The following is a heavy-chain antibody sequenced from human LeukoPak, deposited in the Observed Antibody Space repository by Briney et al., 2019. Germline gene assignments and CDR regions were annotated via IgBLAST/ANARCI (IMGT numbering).Heavy chain of an antibody. CDR2: ISGSGGST. D-gene: IGHD3-3*01. V-gene: IGHV3-23*01. J-gene: IGHJ5*02. Sequence: GGSLRLSCAASGSTFSSYAMSWVRQAPGKGLEWVSAISGSGGSTYYADSVKGRFTISRDNSKNTLYLQMNSLRAEDTAVYYCAKEAPPVYYDFWSGYYGGFDPWGQGTLVTVSS. CDR3: AKEAPPVYYDFWSGYYGGFDP. CDR1: GSTFSSYA.